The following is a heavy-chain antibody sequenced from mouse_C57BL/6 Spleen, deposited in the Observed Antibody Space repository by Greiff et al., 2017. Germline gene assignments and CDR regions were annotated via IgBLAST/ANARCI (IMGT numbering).Heavy chain of an antibody. V-gene: IGHV1-39*01. Sequence: EVQLQESGPELVKPGASVKISCKASGYSFTDYNMNWVKQSNGKSLEWIGVINPNYGTTSYNQQFKGKATLTVDQSSSTAYMQLNSLTAEDSAVYYWASGAGNPAWFAYWGQGTLVTVSA. CDR2: INPNYGTT. J-gene: IGHJ3*01. CDR1: GYSFTDYN. D-gene: IGHD2-1*01. CDR3: ASGAGNPAWFAY.